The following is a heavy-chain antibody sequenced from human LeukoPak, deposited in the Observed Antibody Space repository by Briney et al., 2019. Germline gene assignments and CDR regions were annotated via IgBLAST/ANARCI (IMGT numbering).Heavy chain of an antibody. CDR2: ISLSEVT. J-gene: IGHJ4*02. Sequence: PGTRSPTCVVSGGSISSTNWWSWVRQPPGQGLEWIGAISLSEVTNYNPSLKSRVTMSLDSSKNHLSLTLTSVTAADTAVYYCSRESGAFSPLGYWGQGTLVTVSS. CDR1: GGSISSTNW. D-gene: IGHD1-26*01. CDR3: SRESGAFSPLGY. V-gene: IGHV4-4*03.